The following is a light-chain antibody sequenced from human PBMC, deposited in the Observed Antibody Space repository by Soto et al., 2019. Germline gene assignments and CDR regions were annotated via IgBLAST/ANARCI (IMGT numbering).Light chain of an antibody. V-gene: IGKV1-39*01. CDR2: GAS. CDR3: QQGYSTPVT. J-gene: IGKJ5*01. CDR1: QSISRH. Sequence: DIHRTQSPSSLYPSVGDRVTLTCRASQSISRHLNWYQQKAGRAPRLLIYGASNLQSGVPSRFSGRGYWPDFTFTISSLLPEDCETYYFQQGYSTPVTCGQGTRLEMK.